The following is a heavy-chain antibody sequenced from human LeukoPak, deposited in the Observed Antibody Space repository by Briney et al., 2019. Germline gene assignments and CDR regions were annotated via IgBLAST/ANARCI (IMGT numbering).Heavy chain of an antibody. D-gene: IGHD1-26*01. CDR1: AFTVSSKY. CDR2: IYSGGST. J-gene: IGHJ4*02. V-gene: IGHV3-53*01. CDR3: ARYSGSYYYFDY. Sequence: GGSLRPSCPASAFTVSSKYMSWVRPAPGTGREWVSVIYSGGSTYYADSVKGRFTISRDNSKNTLYLQMNSLRAEDTAVYYCARYSGSYYYFDYWGQGTLVTVSS.